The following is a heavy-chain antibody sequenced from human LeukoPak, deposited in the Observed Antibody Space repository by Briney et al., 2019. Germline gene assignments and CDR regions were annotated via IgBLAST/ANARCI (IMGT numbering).Heavy chain of an antibody. V-gene: IGHV3-23*01. CDR2: ISGSGGST. CDR1: GFTFSSYA. Sequence: GGSLRLSCAASGFTFSSYAMSWVRQAPGKGLEWVSAISGSGGSTLYADSVKGRFTISRDNSKNTLYLQMNSLRAEDAAVYYCAKDRSRGKYYYDSSGYELFDYWGQGTLVTVSS. CDR3: AKDRSRGKYYYDSSGYELFDY. D-gene: IGHD3-22*01. J-gene: IGHJ4*02.